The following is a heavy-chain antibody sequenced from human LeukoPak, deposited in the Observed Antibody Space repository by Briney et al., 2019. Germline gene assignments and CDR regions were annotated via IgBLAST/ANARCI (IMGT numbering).Heavy chain of an antibody. CDR1: GFTFSSYG. J-gene: IGHJ4*02. CDR2: IWYDGNNK. D-gene: IGHD1-26*01. CDR3: ATGIVGATISFDY. V-gene: IGHV3-33*01. Sequence: GRSLRLSCAASGFTFSSYGMQWVRQAPGKGLEWVALIWYDGNNKYYADSVKGRFTIFRDNSKNTLYLQMNSLRAEDTAVYYCATGIVGATISFDYWGQGTLVTVSS.